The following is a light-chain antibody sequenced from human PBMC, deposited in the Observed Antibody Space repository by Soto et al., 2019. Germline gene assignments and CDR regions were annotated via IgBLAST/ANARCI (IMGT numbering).Light chain of an antibody. CDR3: QRYGGSPPIN. V-gene: IGKV3-15*01. J-gene: IGKJ5*01. Sequence: IVMTHSPATLSVSPRERATLSCRASRGISSNLAWYQQKPGQAPRLLIYDASTRATGIPARFSGSGSGTDISLNISRLEPEDFAVYYCQRYGGSPPINFGPGTRLEIK. CDR1: RGISSN. CDR2: DAS.